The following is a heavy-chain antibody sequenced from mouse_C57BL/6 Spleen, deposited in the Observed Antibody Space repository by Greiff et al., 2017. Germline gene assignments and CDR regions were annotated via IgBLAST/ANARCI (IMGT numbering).Heavy chain of an antibody. V-gene: IGHV1-52*01. CDR3: ARGGSSYRPWFAY. D-gene: IGHD1-1*01. J-gene: IGHJ3*01. CDR1: GYTFTSYW. CDR2: IDPSDSET. Sequence: QVQLQQPGAELVRPGSSVKLSCKASGYTFTSYWMHWVKQRPIQGLEWIGNIDPSDSETHYNQKFKDKATLTVDKSSSTAYMQLSSLTSEDSAVYYCARGGSSYRPWFAYWGQGTLVTVSA.